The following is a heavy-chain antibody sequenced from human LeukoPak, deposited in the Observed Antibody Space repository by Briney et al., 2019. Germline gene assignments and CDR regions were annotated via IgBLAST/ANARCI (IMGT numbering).Heavy chain of an antibody. D-gene: IGHD1-20*01. CDR1: GGSIGSYY. CDR3: ARWVPPKRYNWNDGWFDP. Sequence: PSETLSLTCTVSGGSIGSYYWSWIRQPPGKGLEWIGYIYYSGSTNYNPSLKSRVTISVDTSKNQFSLKLSSVTAADTAVYYCARWVPPKRYNWNDGWFDPWGQGTLVTVSS. CDR2: IYYSGST. V-gene: IGHV4-59*01. J-gene: IGHJ5*02.